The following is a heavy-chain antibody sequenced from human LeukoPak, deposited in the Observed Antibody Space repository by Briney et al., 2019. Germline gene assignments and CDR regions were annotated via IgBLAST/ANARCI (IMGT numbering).Heavy chain of an antibody. CDR1: GYTFTGYY. CDR2: INPNSGGT. CDR3: ARLVITGDIDY. D-gene: IGHD7-27*01. V-gene: IGHV1-2*06. Sequence: ASVKVSCKASGYTFTGYYMHWVRQAPGQGLEWMGRINPNSGGTNYAQKFQGGVTMTRDTSISTAYMELSRLRSDDTAVYYCARLVITGDIDYWGQGTLVTVSS. J-gene: IGHJ4*02.